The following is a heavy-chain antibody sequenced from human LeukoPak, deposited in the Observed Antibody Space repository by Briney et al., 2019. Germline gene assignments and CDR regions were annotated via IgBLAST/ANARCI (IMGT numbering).Heavy chain of an antibody. CDR3: ASLGHPYITTLDDAFDI. Sequence: ASVKVSCKASGYTFTTYAMHWVRQAPGQGLEWMGWINAGNGNTEYSQKFQGRVTITRNTSISTAYMELSSLRSEDTAVYYCASLGHPYITTLDDAFDIWGQGTMVTVSS. CDR1: GYTFTTYA. CDR2: INAGNGNT. V-gene: IGHV1-3*01. D-gene: IGHD3-3*01. J-gene: IGHJ3*02.